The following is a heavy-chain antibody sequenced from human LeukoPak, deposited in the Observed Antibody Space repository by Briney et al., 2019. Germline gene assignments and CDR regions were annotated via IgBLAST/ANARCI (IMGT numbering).Heavy chain of an antibody. V-gene: IGHV4-30-2*01. Sequence: SETLSLTCTVSGGSISSGGYYWSWIRQPPGKGLEWIGYIYHSGGTYYNPSLKSRVTISVDRSKNQFFLKLSSVTAADTAVYYCGIVPAAIINYYYMDVWGKGTTVTVSS. D-gene: IGHD2-2*02. CDR2: IYHSGGT. J-gene: IGHJ6*03. CDR3: GIVPAAIINYYYMDV. CDR1: GGSISSGGYY.